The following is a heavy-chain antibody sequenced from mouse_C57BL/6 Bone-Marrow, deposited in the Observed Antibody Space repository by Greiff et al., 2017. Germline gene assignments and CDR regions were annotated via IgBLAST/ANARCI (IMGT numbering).Heavy chain of an antibody. J-gene: IGHJ3*01. CDR3: ARAGYDYRWFAY. Sequence: VQLQQPGAELVKPGASVKMSCKASGYTFTSYWITWVKQRPGQGLEWIGDIYPGSGSTNYNEKFKNKATLTVDTSSSTAYMQLSSLTSEDSAVYYCARAGYDYRWFAYWGQGTLVTVSA. V-gene: IGHV1-55*01. CDR2: IYPGSGST. D-gene: IGHD2-4*01. CDR1: GYTFTSYW.